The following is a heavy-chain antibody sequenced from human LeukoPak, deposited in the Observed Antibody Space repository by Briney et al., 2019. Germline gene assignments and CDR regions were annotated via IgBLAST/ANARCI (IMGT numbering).Heavy chain of an antibody. CDR1: GFTLSSYS. CDR2: ISSSSSTI. Sequence: GGSLRLSCAVSGFTLSSYSMNWVRQAPGKGLEWVSYISSSSSTIYYADSVKGQFAISRDNAKNSLYLQMNSLRDEDTAVYYCARTLSAARPRGDAWGQGTLVTVSS. J-gene: IGHJ5*02. D-gene: IGHD2/OR15-2a*01. V-gene: IGHV3-48*02. CDR3: ARTLSAARPRGDA.